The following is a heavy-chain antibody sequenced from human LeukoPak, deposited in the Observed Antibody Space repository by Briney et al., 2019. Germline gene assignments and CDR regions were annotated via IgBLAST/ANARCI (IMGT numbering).Heavy chain of an antibody. CDR1: GYPFTGYY. D-gene: IGHD2-15*01. CDR3: ARRKGYCSGGSCYGGTEFDP. J-gene: IGHJ5*02. V-gene: IGHV1-2*02. Sequence: ASVKVSCKASGYPFTGYYIHWVRQAPGQGLEWMGWINPNSDNTNYAQKFQGRVTLTRDTSISTAYMELSRLKASDTAMYYCARRKGYCSGGSCYGGTEFDPWGQGTLVTVSS. CDR2: INPNSDNT.